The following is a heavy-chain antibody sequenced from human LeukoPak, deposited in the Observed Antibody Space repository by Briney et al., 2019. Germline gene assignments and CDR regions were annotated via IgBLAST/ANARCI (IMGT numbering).Heavy chain of an antibody. Sequence: PPGGSLRLSCVVSGFIFNKFGMSWVRQAPGKGPEWVSTINGNGASTHYAESVQGRFTISRDNSKNTLYLQMNCLRAEDTAVYYCARDPAYCGGDCYSGYFDYWGQGTLVTVSS. CDR2: INGNGAST. CDR1: GFIFNKFG. CDR3: ARDPAYCGGDCYSGYFDY. J-gene: IGHJ4*02. V-gene: IGHV3-23*01. D-gene: IGHD2-21*02.